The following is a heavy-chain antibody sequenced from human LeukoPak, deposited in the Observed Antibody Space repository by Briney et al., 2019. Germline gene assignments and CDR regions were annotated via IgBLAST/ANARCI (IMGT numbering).Heavy chain of an antibody. D-gene: IGHD6-6*01. CDR3: ARWGSIAVARFDY. Sequence: SETLSLTCTVSGGSISSYYWSWIRQPPGKGLEWIGYIYYTGSTNYNPSLTSRVNISVDTSNNQFSLNLTSVTAADTAVYYCARWGSIAVARFDYWGQGTLVSVSS. CDR1: GGSISSYY. CDR2: IYYTGST. J-gene: IGHJ4*02. V-gene: IGHV4-59*01.